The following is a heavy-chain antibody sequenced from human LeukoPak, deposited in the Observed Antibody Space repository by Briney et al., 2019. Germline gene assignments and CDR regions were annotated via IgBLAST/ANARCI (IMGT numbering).Heavy chain of an antibody. CDR3: ARALTGYRSSGSWFDP. V-gene: IGHV3-66*01. Sequence: GGSLRLSCAASGFTVSSNYMSWVRQAPGKGLEWVSVIYSGGSTYYADSVKGRFTISRDNSKNTLYLQMNSLRAEDTAVYYCARALTGYRSSGSWFDPWGQGTLVTVSS. CDR2: IYSGGST. J-gene: IGHJ5*02. D-gene: IGHD6-13*01. CDR1: GFTVSSNY.